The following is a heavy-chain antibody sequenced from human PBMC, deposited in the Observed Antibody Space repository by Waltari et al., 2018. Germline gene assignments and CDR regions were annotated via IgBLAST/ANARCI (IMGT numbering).Heavy chain of an antibody. CDR3: ARETGNWYFDL. J-gene: IGHJ2*01. V-gene: IGHV4-59*01. CDR1: GGSISSYY. CDR2: IYYSGST. Sequence: QVQLQESGPGLVKPSETLSLTCTVSGGSISSYYWRWIRQPPGKGLEWIGYIYYSGSTNYNRSLKSRVTISVDTSKNQFSLKLSSVNAADTAVYYCARETGNWYFDLWGRGTLVTVSS.